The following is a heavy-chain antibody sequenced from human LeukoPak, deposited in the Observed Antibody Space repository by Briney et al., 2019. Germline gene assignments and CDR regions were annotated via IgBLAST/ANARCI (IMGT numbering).Heavy chain of an antibody. D-gene: IGHD6-25*01. CDR2: IHPRSGGT. J-gene: IGHJ6*03. CDR1: GYTFTGYF. V-gene: IGHV1-2*02. Sequence: ASVKVSCKASGYTFTGYFMHWVRQAPGQGLEWMGWIHPRSGGTNYAQNFQGRVTMTSDTSISTVYMELSSLRSDDTAVYYCARAPSGYYYYYMDVWGKGTTVTISS. CDR3: ARAPSGYYYYYMDV.